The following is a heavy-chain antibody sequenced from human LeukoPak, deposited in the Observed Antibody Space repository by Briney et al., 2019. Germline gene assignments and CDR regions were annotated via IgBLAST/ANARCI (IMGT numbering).Heavy chain of an antibody. Sequence: SVKVSCKASGYTFNTYGITWVRQAPGQGLEWMGGIIPIFGTANYAQKFQGRVTITADESTSTAYMELSSLRSEDTAVYYCAAGKYYYDSSGYINWGQGTLVTVSS. CDR3: AAGKYYYDSSGYIN. CDR2: IIPIFGTA. V-gene: IGHV1-69*13. D-gene: IGHD3-22*01. J-gene: IGHJ4*02. CDR1: GYTFNTYG.